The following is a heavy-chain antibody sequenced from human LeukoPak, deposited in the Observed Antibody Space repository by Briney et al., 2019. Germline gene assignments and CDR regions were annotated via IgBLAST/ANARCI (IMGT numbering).Heavy chain of an antibody. CDR1: GFTFSSYA. V-gene: IGHV3-23*01. CDR2: ISGSDGST. CDR3: AKDSRAHCGGCEFDI. Sequence: LPGGSLRLSCAASGFTFSSYAMSWVRQAPGKGLEWVSAISGSDGSTYYADSVKGRFTISRDNSKNTLYLQMNSLRAEDTAVYYCAKDSRAHCGGCEFDIWGQGTMVTVSS. D-gene: IGHD2-21*01. J-gene: IGHJ3*02.